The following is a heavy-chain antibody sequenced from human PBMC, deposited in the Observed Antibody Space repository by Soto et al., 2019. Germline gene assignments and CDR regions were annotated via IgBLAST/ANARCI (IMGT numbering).Heavy chain of an antibody. V-gene: IGHV1-3*01. CDR2: INAGNGNT. D-gene: IGHD3-10*01. CDR1: GYTFTSYA. J-gene: IGHJ4*02. Sequence: QVQLVQSGAEVKKPGASVKVSCKASGYTFTSYAMHWVRQAPGQRLEWMGWINAGNGNTKYTQKFQGRVTITRDTSASTAYMELSSLRSEDTAVYYCARDMGFGLSDYWGQGTLVTVSS. CDR3: ARDMGFGLSDY.